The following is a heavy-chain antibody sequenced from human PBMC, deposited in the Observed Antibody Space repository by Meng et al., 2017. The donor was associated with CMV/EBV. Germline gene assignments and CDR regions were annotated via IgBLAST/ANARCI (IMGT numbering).Heavy chain of an antibody. Sequence: GESLKISCAASGFTVSSNYMSWVRQAPGKGLEWVSVIYSGGSTYYADSVKGRFTISRDNSKNTLYLQMNSLRAEDTAVYYCARSLTGTGYFFDYWGQGTLVTVSS. CDR2: IYSGGST. CDR3: ARSLTGTGYFFDY. D-gene: IGHD1/OR15-1a*01. V-gene: IGHV3-53*01. CDR1: GFTVSSNY. J-gene: IGHJ4*02.